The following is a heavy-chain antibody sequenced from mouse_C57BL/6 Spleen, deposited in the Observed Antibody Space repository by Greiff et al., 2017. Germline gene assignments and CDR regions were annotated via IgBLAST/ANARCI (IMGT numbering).Heavy chain of an antibody. D-gene: IGHD2-1*01. V-gene: IGHV1-39*01. CDR3: VPYGNYVDYYAMDY. CDR2: INPNYGTT. Sequence: EVKLQESGPELVKPGASVKISCKASGYSFTDYNMNWVKQSNGKSLEWIGVINPNYGTTSYNQKFKGKATLTVDQSSSTAYMPLNSLTSEDYAVYYCVPYGNYVDYYAMDYWGKGTSVTVSS. CDR1: GYSFTDYN. J-gene: IGHJ4*01.